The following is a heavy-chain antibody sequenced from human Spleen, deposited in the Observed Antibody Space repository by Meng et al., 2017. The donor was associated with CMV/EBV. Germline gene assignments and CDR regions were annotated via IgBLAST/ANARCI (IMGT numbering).Heavy chain of an antibody. CDR1: GFTFDDYG. CDR3: ARATHDYGDYADAFDV. J-gene: IGHJ3*01. V-gene: IGHV3-20*04. Sequence: GGSLRLSCAASGFTFDDYGMSWVRQAPGKGLEWVSGINWNGGSTGYADSVKGRFTISRDNAKNSLYLQMNSLRAEDTAVYYCARATHDYGDYADAFDVWGQGTMVTVSS. CDR2: INWNGGST. D-gene: IGHD4-17*01.